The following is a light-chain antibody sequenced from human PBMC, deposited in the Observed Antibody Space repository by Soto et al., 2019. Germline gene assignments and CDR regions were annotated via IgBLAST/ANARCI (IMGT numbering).Light chain of an antibody. CDR3: QQRSNWPSSIT. CDR2: GAS. V-gene: IGKV3-11*01. Sequence: EIVLTQSPATLSLSPGERATLSCRASQSVGSYLAWYQQKPGQAPRLLIYGASNRATGIPARFSSSGSGTDFTLSISSLEAEDFAVYYCQQRSNWPSSITFGHGTRLE. CDR1: QSVGSY. J-gene: IGKJ5*01.